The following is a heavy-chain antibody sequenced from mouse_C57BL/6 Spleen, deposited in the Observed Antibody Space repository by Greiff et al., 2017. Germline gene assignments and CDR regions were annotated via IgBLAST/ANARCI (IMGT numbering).Heavy chain of an antibody. Sequence: QVQLQQPGAELVKPGASVKMSCKASGYTFTSYWITWVKQRPGQGLEWIGDIYPGSGSTNYNEKFKSKATLTVDTSSSTAYMQLSSLTSEDSAVYYCASGPPIYYDYPYDYAMDYWGQGTSVTVSS. V-gene: IGHV1-55*01. D-gene: IGHD2-4*01. CDR2: IYPGSGST. J-gene: IGHJ4*01. CDR1: GYTFTSYW. CDR3: ASGPPIYYDYPYDYAMDY.